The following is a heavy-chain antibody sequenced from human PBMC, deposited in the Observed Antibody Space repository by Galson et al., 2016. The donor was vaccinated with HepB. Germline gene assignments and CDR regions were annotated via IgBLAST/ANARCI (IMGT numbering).Heavy chain of an antibody. V-gene: IGHV3-23*01. Sequence: SLRLSCAASGFTFTNYAMTWVRQAPGKGLQWVSGISGSINATNYADSVKGRFIISRDDSKNTLYLQMHSLRAEDTALYYCAKLPSRYYGSGAGYGMDIWGQGTTVTVSS. J-gene: IGHJ6*02. CDR1: GFTFTNYA. CDR2: ISGSINAT. D-gene: IGHD3-10*01. CDR3: AKLPSRYYGSGAGYGMDI.